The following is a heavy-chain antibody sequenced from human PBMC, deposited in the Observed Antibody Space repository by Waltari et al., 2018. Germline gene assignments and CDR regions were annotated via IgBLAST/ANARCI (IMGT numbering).Heavy chain of an antibody. CDR1: GFTFSSYG. J-gene: IGHJ3*02. CDR2: ISYDGSHK. Sequence: QVQLVESGGGVVQPGRSLRLSCAASGFTFSSYGMHWVRQAPGKGLEWVAVISYDGSHKYYADSGKGRFTISRDNSKNTLYLQMNSLRAEDPAVYYCAKDWKDSSGWFVPRGALDIWGQGTMVTVSS. CDR3: AKDWKDSSGWFVPRGALDI. D-gene: IGHD6-19*01. V-gene: IGHV3-30*18.